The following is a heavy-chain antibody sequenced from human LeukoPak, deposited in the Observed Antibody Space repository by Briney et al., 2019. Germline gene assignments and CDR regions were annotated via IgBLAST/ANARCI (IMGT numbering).Heavy chain of an antibody. CDR2: IYNSGIT. Sequence: SETLSLTRTVSGGSFSSHFWSWIRQPPGKGLEWIGYIYNSGITNYNPSLKSRFTMSVDTSKNQFSLMLRSVTAADTAVYYCARDHLPARAPGYYIDVWGKGTTVTVSS. V-gene: IGHV4-59*11. D-gene: IGHD2-2*01. CDR3: ARDHLPARAPGYYIDV. J-gene: IGHJ6*03. CDR1: GGSFSSHF.